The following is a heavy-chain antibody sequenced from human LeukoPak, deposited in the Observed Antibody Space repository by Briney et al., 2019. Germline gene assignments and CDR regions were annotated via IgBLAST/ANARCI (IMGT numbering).Heavy chain of an antibody. Sequence: ASVKVSCKASGYTFTSYDINWVRQAPGQGLEWMGWISAYNGNTNYAQKLQGRVTMTTDTSTSTAYMELRSLRSDDTAVYYCARGLSYGDYVYAFDIWGQGTMVTVSS. CDR1: GYTFTSYD. CDR3: ARGLSYGDYVYAFDI. D-gene: IGHD4-17*01. V-gene: IGHV1-18*01. J-gene: IGHJ3*02. CDR2: ISAYNGNT.